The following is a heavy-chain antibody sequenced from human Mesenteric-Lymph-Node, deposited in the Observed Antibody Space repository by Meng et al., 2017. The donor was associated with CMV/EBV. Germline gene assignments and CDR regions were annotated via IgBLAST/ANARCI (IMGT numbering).Heavy chain of an antibody. Sequence: SVKVSFKASVGIFSSYGISWVRQPSGQGFEWMGGIIPIFGTANYAQKFQGRVTITTDESTSSAYMELSSMRSEDTAVYYCARHSVDVRGGVVYGMDVWGQGTTVTVSS. CDR3: ARHSVDVRGGVVYGMDV. V-gene: IGHV1-69*05. CDR1: VGIFSSYG. CDR2: IIPIFGTA. D-gene: IGHD2-21*01. J-gene: IGHJ6*02.